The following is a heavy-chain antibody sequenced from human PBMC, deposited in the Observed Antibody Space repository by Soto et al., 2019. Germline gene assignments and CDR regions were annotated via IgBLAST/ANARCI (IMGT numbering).Heavy chain of an antibody. CDR2: IYHSGST. CDR1: GGSISSGGYS. V-gene: IGHV4-30-2*01. Sequence: SETLSLTCAASGGSISSGGYSCSWIRQPPGKGLEWIGYIYHSGSTYYNPSLKSRVTISVDRSKNQFSLRLSSVTAADTAVYYCARGMTTVTTFDYWGQGTLVTVSS. J-gene: IGHJ4*02. D-gene: IGHD4-4*01. CDR3: ARGMTTVTTFDY.